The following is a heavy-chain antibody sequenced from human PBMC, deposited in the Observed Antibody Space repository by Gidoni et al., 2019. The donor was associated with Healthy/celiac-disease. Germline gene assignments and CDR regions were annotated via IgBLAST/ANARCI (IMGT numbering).Heavy chain of an antibody. V-gene: IGHV3-15*01. CDR3: TTNKTMIGGGYGMDV. J-gene: IGHJ6*02. CDR1: GFTFHNDW. CDR2: IKSKTDGGTT. Sequence: EVQLVESGGGLIKPGGSLRLSCAASGFTFHNDWMSWVRQAPGKGLECVGLIKSKTDGGTTDYAAPVKGRFTISRDESKNTLDLQMDSLKTEDTAVYYCTTNKTMIGGGYGMDVWGQGTTVTVSS. D-gene: IGHD3-22*01.